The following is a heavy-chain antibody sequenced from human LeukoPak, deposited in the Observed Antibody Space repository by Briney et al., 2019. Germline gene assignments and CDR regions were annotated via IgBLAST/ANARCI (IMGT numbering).Heavy chain of an antibody. D-gene: IGHD3-22*01. CDR1: GYSFTSYW. V-gene: IGHV5-51*01. J-gene: IGHJ4*02. CDR3: ARGPGEGGSSGYYYGKPEDPAEYYFDY. CDR2: IYPGDSDT. Sequence: GESLKISCKGSGYSFTSYWIGWVRQMPGKGLEWMGIIYPGDSDTRYSPSFQGQVTISADKSISTAYLQWSSLKASDTAMYYCARGPGEGGSSGYYYGKPEDPAEYYFDYWGQGTLVTVSS.